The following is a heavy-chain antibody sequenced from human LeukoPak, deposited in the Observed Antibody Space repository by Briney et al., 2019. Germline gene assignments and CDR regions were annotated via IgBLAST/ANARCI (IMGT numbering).Heavy chain of an antibody. CDR2: MCGTAGCT. CDR3: ARFYCSSTSCPGDYSNYKDAFDI. V-gene: IGHV3-21*01. Sequence: PGGSLRLSCAASGFTFSSYSMNWVRQAPGKGLEWVASMCGTAGCTFYPDSVKGRFTISRDNAKNSLYLQMNSLRAEDTAVYYCARFYCSSTSCPGDYSNYKDAFDIWGQGTMVTVSS. J-gene: IGHJ3*02. CDR1: GFTFSSYS. D-gene: IGHD2-2*01.